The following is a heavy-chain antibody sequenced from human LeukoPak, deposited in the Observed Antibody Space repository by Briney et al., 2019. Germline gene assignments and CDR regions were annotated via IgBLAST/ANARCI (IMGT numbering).Heavy chain of an antibody. CDR3: ARDSNVLRYFDWLSQGDWFDP. J-gene: IGHJ5*02. V-gene: IGHV3-21*01. Sequence: GGSLRLSCAASGFTFGSYSMNWVRQAPGKGLEWVSSISSSSSYIYYADSVKGRFTISRDNAKNSLYLQMNSLRAEDTAVYYCARDSNVLRYFDWLSQGDWFDPWGQGTLVTVSS. CDR2: ISSSSSYI. CDR1: GFTFGSYS. D-gene: IGHD3-9*01.